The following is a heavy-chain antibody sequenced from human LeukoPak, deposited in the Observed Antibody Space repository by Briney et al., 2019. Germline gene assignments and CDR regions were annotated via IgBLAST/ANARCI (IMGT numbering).Heavy chain of an antibody. J-gene: IGHJ4*02. CDR1: GFTFSSYA. Sequence: GGSLRLSCAASGFTFSSYAMSWFRQAPEKGLEWVSAISGSGGSTYYADSVKGRFTISRDNSKNTLYLQMNSLRAEDTAVYYCAKTSRELLQLFDYWGQGTLVTVSS. CDR3: AKTSRELLQLFDY. D-gene: IGHD1-26*01. CDR2: ISGSGGST. V-gene: IGHV3-23*01.